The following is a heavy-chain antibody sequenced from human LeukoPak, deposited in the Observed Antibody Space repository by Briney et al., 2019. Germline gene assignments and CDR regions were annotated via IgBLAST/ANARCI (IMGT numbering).Heavy chain of an antibody. Sequence: SETLSLTCTVSGGSINNFYWSWIRQPPGKGLEWSGCIYYSGSTNYNPSLKSRVTISGDSSKNQFSLTLSSVTAADTAVYYCARGGGYYDSNNYYQGYFEYWGQGTLVTVTS. CDR3: ARGGGYYDSNNYYQGYFEY. D-gene: IGHD3-22*01. CDR2: IYYSGST. J-gene: IGHJ4*02. CDR1: GGSINNFY. V-gene: IGHV4-59*01.